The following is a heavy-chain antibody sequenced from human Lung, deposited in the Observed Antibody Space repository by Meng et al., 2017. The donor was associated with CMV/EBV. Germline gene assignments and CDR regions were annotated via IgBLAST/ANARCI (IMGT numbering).Heavy chain of an antibody. V-gene: IGHV2-5*02. J-gene: IGHJ5*02. CDR2: IYGDDEK. Sequence: QITFKGSCPTLVKPTQPLPLTCPFSGFSLSISGVGVGWIRQPPGKALECLAIIYGDDEKRYSPSLESRLTVTKDTSKNQVVLTMTNMVPVDTATYYCARAAARPSDWFDPWGQGTLVTSPQ. CDR1: GFSLSISGVG. D-gene: IGHD6-6*01. CDR3: ARAAARPSDWFDP.